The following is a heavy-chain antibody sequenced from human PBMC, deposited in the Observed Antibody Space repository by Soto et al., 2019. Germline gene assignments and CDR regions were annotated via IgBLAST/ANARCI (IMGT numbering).Heavy chain of an antibody. CDR1: GGTFSSYT. V-gene: IGHV1-69*08. D-gene: IGHD2-15*01. CDR3: AREQVILGTYGMDV. Sequence: QVQLVQSGAEVKKPGSSVKVSCKASGGTFSSYTISWVRQAPGQGLEWMGRIIPILGIADYAQNFQGRVTSTADKSTSTAYMGLSSLRSEATAVYYCAREQVILGTYGMDVWGQGATVTVSS. CDR2: IIPILGIA. J-gene: IGHJ6*02.